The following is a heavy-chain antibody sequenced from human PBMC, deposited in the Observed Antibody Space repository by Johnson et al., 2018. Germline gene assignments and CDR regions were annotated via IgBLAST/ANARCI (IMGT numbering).Heavy chain of an antibody. CDR1: GGSVSSGSYY. J-gene: IGHJ3*02. CDR3: ARGRGSPRGPARWWDHI. D-gene: IGHD2-8*02. CDR2: IYYSGST. V-gene: IGHV4-61*01. Sequence: QVQLQESGPGLVKPSEPLSLTCTVSGGSVSSGSYYWSWIRQPPGKGLEWMGYIYYSGSTKYNPPLKSRVTISVDTSKNQFSLKLSSVTAADTAGYYCARGRGSPRGPARWWDHIWGQGTMVTVSS.